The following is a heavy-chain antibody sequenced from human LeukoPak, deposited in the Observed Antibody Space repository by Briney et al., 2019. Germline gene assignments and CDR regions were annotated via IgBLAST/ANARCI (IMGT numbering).Heavy chain of an antibody. CDR1: GFTFSSYS. J-gene: IGHJ4*02. D-gene: IGHD3-3*01. Sequence: PGGSLRLTCAASGFTFSSYSMNWVRQAPGTGLEWVSSISSSSSYIYYADSVKGRFTISRDNAKNSLYLQMNSLRAEDTAVYYCARDLFWSGPNTDNDYWGQGTLVTVSS. V-gene: IGHV3-21*01. CDR2: ISSSSSYI. CDR3: ARDLFWSGPNTDNDY.